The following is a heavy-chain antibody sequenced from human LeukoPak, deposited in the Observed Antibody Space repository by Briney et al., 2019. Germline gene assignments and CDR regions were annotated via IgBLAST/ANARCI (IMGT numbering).Heavy chain of an antibody. J-gene: IGHJ6*03. CDR3: ARVIAAAGPPYYYYYMDV. CDR1: GYTFNSYG. Sequence: ASVKVSCKASGYTFNSYGISWVRQAPGQGLEWMGWISEYNGNTHYAQRLQGRVTVTTDTSTSTAYMELRNLRSDDTAAYYCARVIAAAGPPYYYYYMDVWGKGTTVTVSS. D-gene: IGHD6-13*01. V-gene: IGHV1-18*01. CDR2: ISEYNGNT.